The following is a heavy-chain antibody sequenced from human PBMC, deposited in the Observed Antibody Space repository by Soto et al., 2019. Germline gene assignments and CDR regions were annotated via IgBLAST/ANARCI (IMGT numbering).Heavy chain of an antibody. Sequence: QVQLQESGPGLVKPSQTLSLTCTVSGGSISSGGYYWSWIRQHPGKGLEWIGYIYYSGSTYYNPSPKVRFTIALATSKNRFSLKRGSVTAADTAVYSCARVGLRSNVFPLGYFDLGGRGTLVTVS. CDR3: ARVGLRSNVFPLGYFDL. J-gene: IGHJ2*01. CDR1: GGSISSGGYY. CDR2: IYYSGST. D-gene: IGHD3-10*01. V-gene: IGHV4-31*03.